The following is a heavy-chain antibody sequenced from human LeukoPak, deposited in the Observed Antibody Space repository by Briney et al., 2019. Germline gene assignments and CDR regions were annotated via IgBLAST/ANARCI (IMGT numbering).Heavy chain of an antibody. D-gene: IGHD1-26*01. CDR2: ISYSGST. V-gene: IGHV4-59*01. CDR1: GGSISSNY. Sequence: SETLSLTCTVSGGSISSNYWSWIRQPPGKGLEWIGYISYSGSTDYNPSLKSRVTMSIDTSKNQFSLKLSSVTAADTAVYYCARDKGDFDFWGQGTLVTVSS. J-gene: IGHJ4*02. CDR3: ARDKGDFDF.